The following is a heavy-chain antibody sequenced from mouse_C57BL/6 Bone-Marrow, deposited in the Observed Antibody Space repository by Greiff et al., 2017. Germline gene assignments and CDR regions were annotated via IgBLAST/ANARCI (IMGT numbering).Heavy chain of an antibody. Sequence: EVQLVESGEGLVKPGGSLKLSCAASGFTFSSYAMSWVRQTPEKRLEWVAYISSGGDYIYYADTVKGRFTISRDNARNTLYLQMSSLKSEDTAMYYCTRGGSVVAHYYAMDYWGQGTSVTVSS. J-gene: IGHJ4*01. CDR3: TRGGSVVAHYYAMDY. CDR1: GFTFSSYA. D-gene: IGHD1-1*01. CDR2: ISSGGDYI. V-gene: IGHV5-9-1*02.